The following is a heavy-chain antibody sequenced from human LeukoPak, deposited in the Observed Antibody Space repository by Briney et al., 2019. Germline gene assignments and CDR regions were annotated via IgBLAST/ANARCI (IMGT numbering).Heavy chain of an antibody. J-gene: IGHJ4*02. CDR2: ISGSGGST. V-gene: IGHV3-23*01. CDR3: AKKGVTVTTMCIDY. D-gene: IGHD4-17*01. CDR1: GFTVSNSY. Sequence: PGGSLRLSCAASGFTVSNSYMSWVRQAPGKGLEWVSAISGSGGSTYYADSVKGRFTISRDNSKNTLYLQMNSLRAEDTAVYYCAKKGVTVTTMCIDYWGQGTLVTVSS.